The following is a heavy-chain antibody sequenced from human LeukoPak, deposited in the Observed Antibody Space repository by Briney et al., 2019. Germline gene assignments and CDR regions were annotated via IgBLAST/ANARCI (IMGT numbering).Heavy chain of an antibody. CDR3: GRYPPDYGDPPPY. J-gene: IGHJ4*02. CDR1: GFTFSRYW. V-gene: IGHV3-7*01. Sequence: GGSLRLSCAASGFTFSRYWMSWVRQAPGKGLEWVANIKQDGTAKDYVDSVRGRFTISRDNGKSSVYLQMNSLRVEDTAVYYCGRYPPDYGDPPPYWGQGTLVTVSS. D-gene: IGHD4-17*01. CDR2: IKQDGTAK.